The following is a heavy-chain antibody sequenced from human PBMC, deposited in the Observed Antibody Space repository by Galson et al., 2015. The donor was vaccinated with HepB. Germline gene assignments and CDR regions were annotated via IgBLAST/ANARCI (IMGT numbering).Heavy chain of an antibody. CDR3: AREGPFCSSASCSKGVYYYPGMDV. V-gene: IGHV1-46*01. CDR1: GYTFTSYY. Sequence: SVKVSCKASGYTFTSYYIHWVRLAPGQGLEWMGIVNPSGGSTTYPQRFQGRVTLTRDTSTSTVYMELSSLRSEDTAIYYCAREGPFCSSASCSKGVYYYPGMDVWGQGTTVTVSS. J-gene: IGHJ6*02. CDR2: VNPSGGST. D-gene: IGHD2-2*01.